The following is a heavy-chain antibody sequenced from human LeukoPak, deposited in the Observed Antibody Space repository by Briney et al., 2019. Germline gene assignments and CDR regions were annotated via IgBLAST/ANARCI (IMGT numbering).Heavy chain of an antibody. V-gene: IGHV1-2*06. D-gene: IGHD1-20*01. Sequence: GASVKVSCKASGYTFTGYYMHWVRQAPGRGLEWMGRINPNSGGTNYAQKFQGRVTMTRDTSISTAYMELSRLRSDDTAVYYCARPVLKGYDNCGYWGQGTLVTVSS. J-gene: IGHJ4*02. CDR3: ARPVLKGYDNCGY. CDR2: INPNSGGT. CDR1: GYTFTGYY.